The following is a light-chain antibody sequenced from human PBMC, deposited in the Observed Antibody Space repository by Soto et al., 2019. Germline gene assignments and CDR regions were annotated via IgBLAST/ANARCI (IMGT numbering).Light chain of an antibody. CDR1: SSNIGSNY. J-gene: IGLJ2*01. Sequence: QSVLTQPPSASGTPGQRVTISCSGSSSNIGSNYVYWYQQLPGTAPKLLIYRNNQRPSGVPDRFSGSKSGTSASLAISGLRSDDETDYYCAAWDDSRSVVFGGGTKLTVL. CDR3: AAWDDSRSVV. CDR2: RNN. V-gene: IGLV1-47*01.